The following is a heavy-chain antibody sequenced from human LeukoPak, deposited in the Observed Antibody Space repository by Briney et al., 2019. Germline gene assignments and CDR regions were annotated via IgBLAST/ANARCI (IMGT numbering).Heavy chain of an antibody. CDR3: ARCVGANWFDP. Sequence: SETLSLTCTVSGGSISSSSYYWGWIRQPPGKGLEWIGSIYYSGSTYYNPSLKSRVTISVDTSKNQFSLKLSSVTAADTAVYYCARCVGANWFDPWGQGTLVTVSS. CDR2: IYYSGST. V-gene: IGHV4-39*07. CDR1: GGSISSSSYY. J-gene: IGHJ5*02. D-gene: IGHD1-26*01.